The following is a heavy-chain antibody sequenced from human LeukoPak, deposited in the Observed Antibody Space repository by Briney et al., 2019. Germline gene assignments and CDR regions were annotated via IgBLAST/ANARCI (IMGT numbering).Heavy chain of an antibody. V-gene: IGHV1-69*10. CDR3: GRGARPPHYYYYMDV. J-gene: IGHJ6*03. CDR1: GYTFTGYY. Sequence: ASVKVSCKASGYTFTGYYMHWVRHAPGQGLEVMGGIIPILGTANYAQKFQGRVTITADKSTSTAYMELSSMRSEDTAVYYCGRGARPPHYYYYMDVWGKGTTVTVSS. CDR2: IIPILGTA. D-gene: IGHD5-12*01.